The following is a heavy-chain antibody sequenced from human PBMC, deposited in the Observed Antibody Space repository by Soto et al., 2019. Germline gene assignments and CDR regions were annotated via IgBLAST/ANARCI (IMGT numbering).Heavy chain of an antibody. CDR3: THRLVGSGQGY. Sequence: QITLEETGPTLVKPTQTLTLTCTFSGFSLTTGRVGVGWIRQPPGKALEWLAVIHWNDDNHYSPSLKSRLTITKDSSKNQVVLTLTNMDPVDSATYYCTHRLVGSGQGYWGQGTLVTVSS. CDR2: IHWNDDN. J-gene: IGHJ4*02. CDR1: GFSLTTGRVG. D-gene: IGHD2-15*01. V-gene: IGHV2-5*01.